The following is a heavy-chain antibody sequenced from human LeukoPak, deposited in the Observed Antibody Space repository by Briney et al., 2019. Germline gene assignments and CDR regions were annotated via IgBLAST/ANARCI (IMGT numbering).Heavy chain of an antibody. J-gene: IGHJ4*02. CDR1: GFSFSSYW. CDR2: INSDGSST. D-gene: IGHD3-22*01. CDR3: ARDYYDSSGYFGGFDY. Sequence: PGGSLRLSCAASGFSFSSYWMHWVRQAPGKGLVWVSRINSDGSSTSYADSVKGRFTISRDNAKNTLYLQMNSLRAEDTAVYYCARDYYDSSGYFGGFDYWGQGTLVTVSS. V-gene: IGHV3-74*01.